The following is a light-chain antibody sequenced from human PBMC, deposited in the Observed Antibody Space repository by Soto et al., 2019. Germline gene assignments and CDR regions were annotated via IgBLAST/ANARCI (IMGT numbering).Light chain of an antibody. V-gene: IGKV3-20*01. Sequence: EIVMTQSPATLSVSPGERATLSCRASQSVGSDLAWYQQKPGQAPRLLLYGASSRATGIPDRFSGSGPGTDFTLTISRLEPEDFAVYYCQQYGSSPRTFGQGTKVDIK. CDR3: QQYGSSPRT. CDR1: QSVGSD. CDR2: GAS. J-gene: IGKJ1*01.